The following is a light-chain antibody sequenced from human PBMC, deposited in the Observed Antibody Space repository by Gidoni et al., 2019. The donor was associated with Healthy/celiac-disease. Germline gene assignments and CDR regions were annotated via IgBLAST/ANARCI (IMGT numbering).Light chain of an antibody. Sequence: EIVLTQSPGTLSLSPGERATLSCRASQSVSSSYLAWYQQKPGQAPRLLIYGASSRATGIPDRFSGSGSGTDLTLNISRLEHEDFAVYYCQQYGSSPPDTFGGGTKVEIK. CDR1: QSVSSSY. CDR3: QQYGSSPPDT. J-gene: IGKJ4*01. CDR2: GAS. V-gene: IGKV3-20*01.